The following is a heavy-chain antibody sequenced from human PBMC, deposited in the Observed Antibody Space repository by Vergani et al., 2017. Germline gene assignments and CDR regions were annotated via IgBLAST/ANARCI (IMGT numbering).Heavy chain of an antibody. D-gene: IGHD3-22*01. CDR3: AKAPYDSSGYYHYYFDY. CDR2: ISGSGGST. Sequence: EVQLLESGGGLVQPGGSLRLSCAASGFTFSSYAMSWVRQAPGKGLEWVSAISGSGGSTYYADSVKGRFTISRDNSKNTLYLQMNSLSAEDTAVYYCAKAPYDSSGYYHYYFDYWGQGTLVTVSS. V-gene: IGHV3-23*01. J-gene: IGHJ4*02. CDR1: GFTFSSYA.